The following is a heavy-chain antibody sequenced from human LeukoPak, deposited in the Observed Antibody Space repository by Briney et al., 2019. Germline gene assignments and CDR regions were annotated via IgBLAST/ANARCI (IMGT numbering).Heavy chain of an antibody. CDR1: GGSISGTNW. CDR3: SRESGPFCPFGY. Sequence: KPSETLSLTCGVSGGSISGTNWWSWVRPPPGQGLEWIGEISLDGQTNYNPTLNGRVTMSLDKSSNQLSLHLTSVTAAHTATYFCSRESGPFCPFGYWGQGTLVIVSS. D-gene: IGHD1-26*01. V-gene: IGHV4/OR15-8*02. CDR2: ISLDGQT. J-gene: IGHJ4*02.